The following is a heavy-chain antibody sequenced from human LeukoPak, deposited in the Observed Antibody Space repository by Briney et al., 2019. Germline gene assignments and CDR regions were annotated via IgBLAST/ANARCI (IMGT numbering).Heavy chain of an antibody. CDR2: IKEDGSER. V-gene: IGHV3-7*01. J-gene: IGHJ4*02. CDR3: ARDPRP. CDR1: GFTVSSNS. Sequence: PGGSLRLSCTVSGFTVSSNSMSWVRQAPGKGLEWVANIKEDGSERYYVDSVKGRFTISRDNAKNSLYLQMNSLRAEDTAVYYCARDPRPWGQGTLVTVSS.